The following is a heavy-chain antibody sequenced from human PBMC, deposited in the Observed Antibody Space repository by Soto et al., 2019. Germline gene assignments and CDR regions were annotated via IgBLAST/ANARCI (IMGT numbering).Heavy chain of an antibody. D-gene: IGHD1-26*01. V-gene: IGHV3-13*01. CDR3: AAFRSGSYGY. CDR1: GFTFSSYD. CDR2: IGTAGDT. J-gene: IGHJ4*02. Sequence: EVQLVESGGGLVQPGGSLRLSCAASGFTFSSYDMHWVRQATGKGLEWVSAIGTAGDTYYPGSVKGRFTISRENAKISLYLQMNSLRAEDTAVYYCAAFRSGSYGYWGQGTLVTVSS.